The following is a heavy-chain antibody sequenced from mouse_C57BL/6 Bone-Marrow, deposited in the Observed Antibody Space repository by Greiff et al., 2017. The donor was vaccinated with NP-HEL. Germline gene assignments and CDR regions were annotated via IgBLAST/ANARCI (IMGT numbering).Heavy chain of an antibody. Sequence: QVQLQQSGAELVKPGASVKLSCKASGYTFTSYWMHWVKQRPGQGLEWIGMIHPNSGSTNYNEKFKSKATLTVDKSSSTAYMQLSSLTSEDSAVYYCARVWVYDYDPFAYWGQGTLVTVSA. CDR1: GYTFTSYW. D-gene: IGHD2-4*01. CDR2: IHPNSGST. J-gene: IGHJ3*01. CDR3: ARVWVYDYDPFAY. V-gene: IGHV1-64*01.